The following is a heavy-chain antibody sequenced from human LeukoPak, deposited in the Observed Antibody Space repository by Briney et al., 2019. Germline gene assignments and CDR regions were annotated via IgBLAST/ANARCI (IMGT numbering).Heavy chain of an antibody. CDR1: GFTFSSYS. V-gene: IGHV3-30*02. CDR3: AKVMPPGRIRFYSYYMDV. CDR2: IRYDGSNE. D-gene: IGHD2-15*01. J-gene: IGHJ6*03. Sequence: PGGSLRLSCAASGFTFSSYSMNWVRQAPGKGLEWVAFIRYDGSNEYYADSVKGRFTISRDKSENTLSLQMNGLRVEDTAVYYCAKVMPPGRIRFYSYYMDVWGKGTTVTVS.